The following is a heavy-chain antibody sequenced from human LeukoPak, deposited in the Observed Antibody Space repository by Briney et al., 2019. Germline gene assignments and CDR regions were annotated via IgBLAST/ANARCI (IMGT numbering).Heavy chain of an antibody. D-gene: IGHD6-19*01. Sequence: SETLSLTCAVYGGSFSGYYWSWIRQPPGKGLEWIGEINHSGSTNYNPSLKSRVTISVDTSKNQFSLKLSSVTAADTAVYYCAREGHGSGWYVYYYYMDVWGKGTTVTVSS. CDR2: INHSGST. V-gene: IGHV4-34*01. CDR3: AREGHGSGWYVYYYYMDV. CDR1: GGSFSGYY. J-gene: IGHJ6*03.